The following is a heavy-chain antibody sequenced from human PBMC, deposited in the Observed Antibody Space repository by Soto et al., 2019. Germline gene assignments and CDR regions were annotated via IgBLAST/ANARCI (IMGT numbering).Heavy chain of an antibody. D-gene: IGHD2-2*01. CDR3: ARDIVLVPASSPVGYFDY. CDR1: GFTFSTYA. Sequence: EVQLLESGGGLVQPGGSLRLSCVASGFTFSTYAMSWVRQAPGKGLEWVSTLGGSAGGTYYAEFVKGRFTISRDNSKNTLYLQMNNLRADDTAVYYCARDIVLVPASSPVGYFDYWGQGTLVTVSS. CDR2: LGGSAGGT. J-gene: IGHJ4*02. V-gene: IGHV3-23*01.